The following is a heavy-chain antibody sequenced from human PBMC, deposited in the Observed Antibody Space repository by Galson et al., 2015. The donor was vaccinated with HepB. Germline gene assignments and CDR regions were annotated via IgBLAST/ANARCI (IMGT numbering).Heavy chain of an antibody. V-gene: IGHV3-7*01. Sequence: SLRLSCAVSGFTFSTSWMNWFRQAPGKGLEWVANIKHDGRETYYVDSVKGRFTISRDNAKNLLYLQMDSLRDEDTAVYYCARDLFGSSSAFDIWGQGTMVTVSS. CDR1: GFTFSTSW. D-gene: IGHD6-13*01. J-gene: IGHJ3*02. CDR2: IKHDGRET. CDR3: ARDLFGSSSAFDI.